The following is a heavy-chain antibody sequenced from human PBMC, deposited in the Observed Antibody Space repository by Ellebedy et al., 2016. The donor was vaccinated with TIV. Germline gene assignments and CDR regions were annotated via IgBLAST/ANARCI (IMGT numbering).Heavy chain of an antibody. D-gene: IGHD3-10*01. V-gene: IGHV4-59*01. CDR1: GGSISSYS. CDR3: AINHNVPGVRRVIRWFDP. Sequence: MPSETLSLTCTVSGGSISSYSWSWIRQTPGKGLEWIAYIYYTGCTNYNPSLQSRVTISVDPSKNQFSLKMNSVTAADTAVYYCAINHNVPGVRRVIRWFDPWGQGTLVTVSS. J-gene: IGHJ5*02. CDR2: IYYTGCT.